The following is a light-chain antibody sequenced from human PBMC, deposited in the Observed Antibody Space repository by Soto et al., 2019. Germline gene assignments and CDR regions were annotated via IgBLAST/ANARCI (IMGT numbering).Light chain of an antibody. J-gene: IGKJ1*01. Sequence: DIQMTQSPSTLSASVGDRVTITCRASQSISSWLAWYQQKPGKAPKLLIYKASSLESGVPSRFSGSGSGTEFTLPISSLQPDDFATYYCQQYNSSFRTFGQGTKVEIK. CDR2: KAS. CDR3: QQYNSSFRT. V-gene: IGKV1-5*03. CDR1: QSISSW.